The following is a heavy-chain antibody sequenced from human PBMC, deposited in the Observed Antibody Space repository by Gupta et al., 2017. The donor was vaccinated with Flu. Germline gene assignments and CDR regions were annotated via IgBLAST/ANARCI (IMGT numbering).Heavy chain of an antibody. Sequence: EVLLLESGGGLVQPGGSLRLSCAASGFTFGLYAMIWVRQAPGKGLEWVSAISESGQSTYYADSVKGRFTISRDKSKNTLYLQMNSLGAEDTAVYYCAKEWSYYSDSSGYYWGFVDSWGQGTLVTVSS. CDR2: ISESGQST. D-gene: IGHD3-22*01. J-gene: IGHJ4*02. CDR1: GFTFGLYA. V-gene: IGHV3-23*01. CDR3: AKEWSYYSDSSGYYWGFVDS.